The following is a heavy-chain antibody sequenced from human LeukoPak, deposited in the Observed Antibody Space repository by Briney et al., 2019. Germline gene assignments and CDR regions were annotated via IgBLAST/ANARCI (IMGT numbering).Heavy chain of an antibody. V-gene: IGHV1-3*01. CDR2: INAGNGNT. D-gene: IGHD3-10*01. CDR1: GYTFTSYA. CDR3: ARGGTENKKYGSGTYTWFDP. Sequence: ASVKVSCKASGYTFTSYAMHWVRQAPGQRLEWMGWINAGNGNTKYSQEFQDRVTMTRDTSISTAYMELRSLRSDDTAVYYCARGGTENKKYGSGTYTWFDPWGQGTLVTVSS. J-gene: IGHJ5*02.